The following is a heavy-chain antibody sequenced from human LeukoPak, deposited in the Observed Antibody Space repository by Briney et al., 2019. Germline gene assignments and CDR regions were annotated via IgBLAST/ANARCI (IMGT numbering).Heavy chain of an antibody. CDR2: ISYDGNSK. J-gene: IGHJ4*02. CDR1: GFTFSSYG. CDR3: ARTSSGWGFDF. Sequence: GGSLRLSCAASGFTFSSYGMHWVRQAPGKGLEWVAVISYDGNSKYYADSVKGRFTISRDNSKNTLFLQMNSLRADDTAVFYCARTSSGWGFDFWGQGALVTVSS. D-gene: IGHD6-19*01. V-gene: IGHV3-30*03.